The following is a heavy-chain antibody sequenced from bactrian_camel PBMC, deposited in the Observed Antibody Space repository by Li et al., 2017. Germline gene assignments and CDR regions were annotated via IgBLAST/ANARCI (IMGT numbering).Heavy chain of an antibody. D-gene: IGHD3*01. CDR2: IAIDTATD. J-gene: IGHJ4*01. CDR1: GYTQSVRY. V-gene: IGHV3S53*01. CDR3: AADKMGGVCIGGGMDRLEEKD. Sequence: QVQLVESGGGSVQAGGSLRLSCAASGYTQSVRYMGWFRQAPGTEGEVVAAIAIDTATDYYPKSVKGRFTISLDVTKTRVNLQMNNLKPEDTAMYYCAADKMGGVCIGGGMDRLEEKDWGQGTQVTVS.